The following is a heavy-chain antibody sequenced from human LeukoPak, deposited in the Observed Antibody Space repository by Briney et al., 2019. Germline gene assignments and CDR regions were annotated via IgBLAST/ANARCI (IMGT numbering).Heavy chain of an antibody. D-gene: IGHD2-15*01. Sequence: GSLRLSCAASGFTVSSNYMSWVRQAPGKGLEWVSVIYSGGSTYYADSVKGRFTISRDNSKNTLYLQMNSLRAEDTAVYCCAKALLGYCSGGSCSLFDYWGQGTLVTVSS. J-gene: IGHJ4*02. V-gene: IGHV3-66*01. CDR3: AKALLGYCSGGSCSLFDY. CDR2: IYSGGST. CDR1: GFTVSSNY.